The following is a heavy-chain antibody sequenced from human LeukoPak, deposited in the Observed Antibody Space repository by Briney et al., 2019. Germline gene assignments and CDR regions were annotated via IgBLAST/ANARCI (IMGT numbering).Heavy chain of an antibody. CDR1: GDSVSSISAA. CDR3: ARTYYFASGSYPQGFDP. CDR2: TYYRSKWYN. Sequence: SQTLSLTCAISGDSVSSISAAWNWIRQSPSRGLEWLGMTYYRSKWYNQYAESVKSRIAINPDTSKNQFSLHLNSVTPEDTAIYYCARTYYFASGSYPQGFDPWGQGTLVIVSS. D-gene: IGHD3-10*01. J-gene: IGHJ5*02. V-gene: IGHV6-1*01.